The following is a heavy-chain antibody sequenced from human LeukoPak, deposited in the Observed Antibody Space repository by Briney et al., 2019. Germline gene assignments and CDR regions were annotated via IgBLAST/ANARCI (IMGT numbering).Heavy chain of an antibody. CDR3: ARYGSAYYDFWSGYSAPFTFDY. V-gene: IGHV1-18*01. D-gene: IGHD3-3*01. CDR2: ISAYNGNT. J-gene: IGHJ4*02. Sequence: ASVKVSCKASGYTFTSYGISWVRQAPGQGLEWMGWISAYNGNTNYAQKLQGRVTMTTDTSTSTAYMELRSLRSDDTAVYYCARYGSAYYDFWSGYSAPFTFDYWGQGTLVTVSS. CDR1: GYTFTSYG.